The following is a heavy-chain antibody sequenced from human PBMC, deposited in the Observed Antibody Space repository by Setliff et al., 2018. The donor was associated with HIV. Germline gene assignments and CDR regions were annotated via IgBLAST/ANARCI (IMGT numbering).Heavy chain of an antibody. CDR2: IFPGYSDT. V-gene: IGHV5-51*01. Sequence: GESLKISCQGSGVNFHTDWIVWVRQIPGEGLEWMGSIFPGYSDTRYSPSFEDQVTITVDKSISTAYQQWRSLKTSDTAFYYCASLRGDYVRQYDYYMDIW. D-gene: IGHD4-17*01. J-gene: IGHJ6*03. CDR3: ASLRGDYVRQYDYYMDI. CDR1: GVNFHTDW.